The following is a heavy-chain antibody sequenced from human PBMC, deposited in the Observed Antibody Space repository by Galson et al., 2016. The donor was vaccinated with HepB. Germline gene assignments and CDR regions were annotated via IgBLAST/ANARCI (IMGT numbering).Heavy chain of an antibody. D-gene: IGHD2-15*01. V-gene: IGHV3-23*01. CDR3: AKRSSGGQYYFDY. J-gene: IGHJ4*02. Sequence: SLRLSCATSGFTFSNNGMSWVRQAPGKGLEWVSTFGVSVNTYYADSVKGRFTISRDNSKNTLWLQMNSLRAEDTAVDYCAKRSSGGQYYFDYWGQGTLVTVSS. CDR2: FGVSVNT. CDR1: GFTFSNNG.